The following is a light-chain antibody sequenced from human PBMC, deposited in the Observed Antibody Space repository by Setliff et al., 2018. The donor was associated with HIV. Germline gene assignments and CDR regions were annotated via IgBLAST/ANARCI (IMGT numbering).Light chain of an antibody. J-gene: IGLJ2*01. CDR2: ANS. Sequence: QSVLTQPPSASGAPGQRVTISCSGSTSYFRLNTVNWYELVRGTAPKPLIYANSQRPSGVPDRFSGSKSATSASLAISGLQSEDEADYYCAAWDDRLNGPVFGGGTKVTVL. CDR3: AAWDDRLNGPV. V-gene: IGLV1-44*01. CDR1: TSYFRLNT.